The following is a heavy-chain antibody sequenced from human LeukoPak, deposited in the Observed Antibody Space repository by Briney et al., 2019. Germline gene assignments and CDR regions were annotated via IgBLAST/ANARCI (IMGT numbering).Heavy chain of an antibody. CDR1: GFTLSTYW. V-gene: IGHV3-7*01. Sequence: PGGSLRLSCEASGFTLSTYWMNWVRQVPGKGLDWVANINPDGSGKRYGDSVKGRFTIARDNADNSLSLQMNSLRAEDTAVYYSASWGAGGNSWGRGTLVTVSS. CDR2: INPDGSGK. D-gene: IGHD4-23*01. CDR3: ASWGAGGNS. J-gene: IGHJ2*01.